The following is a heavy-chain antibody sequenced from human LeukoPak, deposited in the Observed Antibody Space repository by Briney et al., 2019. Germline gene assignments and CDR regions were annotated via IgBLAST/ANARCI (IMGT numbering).Heavy chain of an antibody. CDR1: GFTFSSYA. Sequence: GGSLRLSCAASGFTFSSYAMSWVRQAPGKGLEWVSAISGSGGSTYYADSVKGRFTISRDNPKNTLYLQMNSLRAEDTAVYYCARASGIVGAPTHFDYWGQGTLVTVSS. CDR3: ARASGIVGAPTHFDY. V-gene: IGHV3-23*01. D-gene: IGHD1-26*01. CDR2: ISGSGGST. J-gene: IGHJ4*02.